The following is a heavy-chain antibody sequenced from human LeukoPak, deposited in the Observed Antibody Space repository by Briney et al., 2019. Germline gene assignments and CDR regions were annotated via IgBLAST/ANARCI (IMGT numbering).Heavy chain of an antibody. CDR1: GGSISSGGYY. Sequence: SQTLSLTCTVSGGSISSGGYYWSSIRQHPGKGLEWIGYIYYSGSTYYNPSLKSRVTISVDTSKNQFSLKLSSVTAADTAVYYCARQRGGYFDYWGQGTLVTVSS. J-gene: IGHJ4*02. CDR3: ARQRGGYFDY. D-gene: IGHD6-25*01. CDR2: IYYSGST. V-gene: IGHV4-31*03.